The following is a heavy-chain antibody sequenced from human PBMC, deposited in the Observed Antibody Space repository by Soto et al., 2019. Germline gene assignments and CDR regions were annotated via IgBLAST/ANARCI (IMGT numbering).Heavy chain of an antibody. CDR3: ASYQQSYAFDI. D-gene: IGHD2-2*01. J-gene: IGHJ3*02. CDR1: GFSISSGGYY. CDR2: IYYSGST. V-gene: IGHV4-31*03. Sequence: SETLSLTCSVSGFSISSGGYYWSWIRQHPGKGLEWIGYIYYSGSTYYNPSLKSRVTISVDTSKNQFSLKLSSVTAADTAVYYGASYQQSYAFDIWGQGTMVTVSS.